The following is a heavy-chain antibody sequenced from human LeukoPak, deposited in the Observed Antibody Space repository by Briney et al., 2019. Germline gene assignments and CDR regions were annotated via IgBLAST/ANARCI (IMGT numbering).Heavy chain of an antibody. Sequence: SETLSLTCTVSGGSISSYYWSWIRQPPGKGLEWIGYIYYSGSTNYNPSLESRVTISVDTSKNQFSLKLSSVTAADTAVYYCASRIVGATSFLAFDIWGQGTMVTVSS. CDR3: ASRIVGATSFLAFDI. CDR1: GGSISSYY. J-gene: IGHJ3*02. V-gene: IGHV4-59*13. CDR2: IYYSGST. D-gene: IGHD1-26*01.